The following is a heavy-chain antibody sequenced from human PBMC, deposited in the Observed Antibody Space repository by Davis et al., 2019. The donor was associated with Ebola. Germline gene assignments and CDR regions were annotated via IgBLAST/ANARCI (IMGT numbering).Heavy chain of an antibody. Sequence: GGSLRLSCAASGFTFSSYGMHWVRQVPGKGLEWVAFIRYDGSNKYYADSVKGRFTISRDNSKNTVYLQMNNMRAEDTAVYYCARERREISGYDCDYWGQGTLVTVSS. V-gene: IGHV3-30*02. CDR1: GFTFSSYG. CDR3: ARERREISGYDCDY. J-gene: IGHJ4*02. CDR2: IRYDGSNK. D-gene: IGHD5-12*01.